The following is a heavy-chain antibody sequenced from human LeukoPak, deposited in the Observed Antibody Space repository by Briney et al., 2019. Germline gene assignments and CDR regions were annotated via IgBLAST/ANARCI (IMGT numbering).Heavy chain of an antibody. CDR1: GFTFDDYA. V-gene: IGHV3-9*01. CDR2: ISWNSGSV. J-gene: IGHJ4*02. Sequence: GRSLRLSCAASGFTFDDYAMHWVRQAPGKGLEWVSGISWNSGSVGYADSVKGRFTISRDNAKNSLYLQMNSLRAEDTALYYCAKKSLSAGVFDHWGQGTLVTVSS. CDR3: AKKSLSAGVFDH. D-gene: IGHD3-10*01.